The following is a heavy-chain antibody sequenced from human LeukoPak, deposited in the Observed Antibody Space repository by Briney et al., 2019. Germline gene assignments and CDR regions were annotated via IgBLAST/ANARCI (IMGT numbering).Heavy chain of an antibody. V-gene: IGHV3-48*04. J-gene: IGHJ4*02. Sequence: GGSLRLSCAASGFTFSSYSMNWVRQAPGKGLEWVSYISSSSSTIYYADSVKGRFTISRDNAKNSLYLQMNSLRAEDTAVYYCARVGRYYDSSGYGCDYWGQGTLDTVSS. CDR3: ARVGRYYDSSGYGCDY. CDR1: GFTFSSYS. CDR2: ISSSSSTI. D-gene: IGHD3-22*01.